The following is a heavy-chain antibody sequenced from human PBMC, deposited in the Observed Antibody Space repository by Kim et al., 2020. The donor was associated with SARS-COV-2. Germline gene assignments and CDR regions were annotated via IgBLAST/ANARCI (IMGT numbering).Heavy chain of an antibody. CDR2: ISGSGGST. V-gene: IGHV3-23*01. Sequence: GGSLRLSCAASGFTFSSYAMSWVRQAPGKGLEWVSAISGSGGSTYYADSVKGRFTISRDNSKNTLYLQMNSLRAEDTAVYYCAKGGRDYYYYGMDVWGQGTTVTVS. J-gene: IGHJ6*02. CDR1: GFTFSSYA. D-gene: IGHD3-16*01. CDR3: AKGGRDYYYYGMDV.